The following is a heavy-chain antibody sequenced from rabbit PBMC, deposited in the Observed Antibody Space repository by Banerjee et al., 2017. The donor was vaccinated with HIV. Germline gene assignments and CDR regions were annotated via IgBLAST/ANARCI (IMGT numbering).Heavy chain of an antibody. V-gene: IGHV1S47*01. CDR3: ARAPGYAGYAGYGYAGDL. CDR2: IYPDYGST. CDR1: GIDFSSYG. D-gene: IGHD6-1*01. J-gene: IGHJ6*01. Sequence: QEQLVESGGGLVTLGGSLKLSCKASGIDFSSYGISWVRQAPGKGLEWIAYIYPDYGSTDYASWVNGRFTISLDNAQNTVFLQMTSLTAADTATYFCARAPGYAGYAGYGYAGDLWGPGTLVTVS.